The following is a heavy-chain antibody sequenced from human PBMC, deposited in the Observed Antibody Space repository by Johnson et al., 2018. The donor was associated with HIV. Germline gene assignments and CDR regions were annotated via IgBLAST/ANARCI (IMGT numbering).Heavy chain of an antibody. CDR3: AKDSKWLRSEVVGAFDI. CDR2: ISWDGGST. J-gene: IGHJ3*02. D-gene: IGHD5-12*01. V-gene: IGHV3-43D*03. Sequence: VQLVESGGGVVQPGRSLRLSCAASGFTFDDYAMHWVRQAPGKGLEWVSLISWDGGSTYYADSVKGRFTISRDNSKNSLYLQMNSLRAEDTALYYCAKDSKWLRSEVVGAFDIWGQGTMVTVSS. CDR1: GFTFDDYA.